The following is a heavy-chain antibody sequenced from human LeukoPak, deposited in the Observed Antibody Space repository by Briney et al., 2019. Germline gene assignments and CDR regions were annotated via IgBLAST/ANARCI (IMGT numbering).Heavy chain of an antibody. CDR2: IYSGGST. Sequence: GGSLRLSCAASGFTVSSNYMSWVRQAPGKGLEWVSVIYSGGSTYYADSVKGRFTISRDNAKNSLYLQVNSLRAEDTAVYYCARDYSYHYMDVWGKGTTVTVSS. V-gene: IGHV3-53*01. CDR1: GFTVSSNY. CDR3: ARDYSYHYMDV. J-gene: IGHJ6*03.